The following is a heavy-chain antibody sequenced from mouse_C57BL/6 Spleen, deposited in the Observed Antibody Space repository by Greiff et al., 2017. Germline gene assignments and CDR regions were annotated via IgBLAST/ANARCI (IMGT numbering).Heavy chain of an antibody. D-gene: IGHD1-1*01. Sequence: QVQLQQPGAELVMPGASVKLSCKASGYTFTSYWMHWVKQRPGQGLEWIGEIDPSDSYTNYNQKFKGKSTLAVDKSSSTAYMQLSSLTSEDSAVYVFATNYYGSRGRFAYWGQGTLVTVSA. CDR1: GYTFTSYW. V-gene: IGHV1-69*01. CDR2: IDPSDSYT. J-gene: IGHJ3*01. CDR3: ATNYYGSRGRFAY.